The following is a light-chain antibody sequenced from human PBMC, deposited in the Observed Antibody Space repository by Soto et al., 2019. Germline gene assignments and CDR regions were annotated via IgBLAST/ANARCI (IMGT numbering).Light chain of an antibody. CDR1: SSNIGAGYD. V-gene: IGLV1-40*01. J-gene: IGLJ1*01. Sequence: QSALTQPPSVSGAPGQRVTISCTGSSSNIGAGYDVHWYQQLPGTAPKLLIYDNNNRPSGVPDRFSGSKSGTSASLAITGLQAEDEADYYCAAWDDSLSGPSYVFGTGTKVTVL. CDR3: AAWDDSLSGPSYV. CDR2: DNN.